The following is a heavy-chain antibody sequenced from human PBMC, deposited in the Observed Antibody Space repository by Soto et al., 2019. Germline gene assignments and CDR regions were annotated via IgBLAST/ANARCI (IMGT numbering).Heavy chain of an antibody. V-gene: IGHV4-31*02. CDR2: IFNSGTT. D-gene: IGHD1-7*01. Sequence: QVQLQESGPGLVKPSQTLSLTCSVSGASTVSHYHWTWIRQPPGKGLEWMGYIFNSGTTFYNPSLTSRLSISMDTSGNHFSLELRSVTAADTAVYYCALALGLTTGLDYWGQGTLVTVSS. CDR3: ALALGLTTGLDY. J-gene: IGHJ4*02. CDR1: GASTVSHYH.